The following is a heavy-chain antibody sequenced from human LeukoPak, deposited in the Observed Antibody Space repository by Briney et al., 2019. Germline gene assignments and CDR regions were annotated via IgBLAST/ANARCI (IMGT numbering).Heavy chain of an antibody. CDR1: GYTFTSYD. CDR3: ARSRPFRGVYYFDY. Sequence: ASVKVSCKASGYTFTSYDINWVRQATGRGLEWMGWMNPNSGNTGYAQKFQGRVTMTRNTSISTAYMELSSLRSEDTAVYYCARSRPFRGVYYFDYWGQGTLVTVSS. V-gene: IGHV1-8*01. D-gene: IGHD3-16*01. CDR2: MNPNSGNT. J-gene: IGHJ4*02.